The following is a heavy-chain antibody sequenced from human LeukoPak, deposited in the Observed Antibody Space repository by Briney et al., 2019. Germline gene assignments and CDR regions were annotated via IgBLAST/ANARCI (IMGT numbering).Heavy chain of an antibody. CDR2: ISPNSGGT. J-gene: IGHJ6*02. Sequence: ASVKVSCKASGYTFTDYYMHWVRQAPGQGLEWMGRISPNSGGTNYAQKFQGRVTMTRDTSISTAYMELSSLRSEDTAVYYCARDRVSTYYYGMDVWGQGTTVTVSS. CDR3: ARDRVSTYYYGMDV. D-gene: IGHD5/OR15-5a*01. CDR1: GYTFTDYY. V-gene: IGHV1-2*06.